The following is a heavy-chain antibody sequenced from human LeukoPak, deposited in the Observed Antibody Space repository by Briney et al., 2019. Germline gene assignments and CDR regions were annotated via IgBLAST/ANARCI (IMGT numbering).Heavy chain of an antibody. V-gene: IGHV4-59*12. CDR2: VYHSGTT. D-gene: IGHD3-22*01. J-gene: IGHJ3*02. CDR1: GGSISSYY. Sequence: SETLSLTCTVSGGSISSYYWSWIRQPPEKGLEWVGYVYHSGTTNYNPSLKSRVTISLDTSKSQFSLKLSSVTAADTAVYYCATDRITMIVVGAVRGAFDIWGQGTMVTVSS. CDR3: ATDRITMIVVGAVRGAFDI.